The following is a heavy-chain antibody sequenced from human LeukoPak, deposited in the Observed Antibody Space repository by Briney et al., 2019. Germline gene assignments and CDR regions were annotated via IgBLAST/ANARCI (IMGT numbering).Heavy chain of an antibody. J-gene: IGHJ4*02. D-gene: IGHD6-19*01. V-gene: IGHV3-21*01. Sequence: PGGSLRPSCAASGFTFSSYSMNWVRQAPGKGLEWVSSISSSSSYIYYADSVKGRFTISRDNAKNSLYLQMNSLRAEDTAVYYCASSEQWLAHLDYWGQGTLVTVSS. CDR1: GFTFSSYS. CDR2: ISSSSSYI. CDR3: ASSEQWLAHLDY.